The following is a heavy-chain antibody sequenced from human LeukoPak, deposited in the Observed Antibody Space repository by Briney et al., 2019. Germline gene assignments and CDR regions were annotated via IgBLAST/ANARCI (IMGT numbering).Heavy chain of an antibody. CDR3: ARGPPRLRFGELVDY. CDR1: GYTFTSYD. D-gene: IGHD3-10*01. J-gene: IGHJ4*02. CDR2: MNPNSGNT. V-gene: IGHV1-8*01. Sequence: GASAKVSCKASGYTFTSYDINWVRQATGQGLGWMGWMNPNSGNTGYAQKFQGRVTMTRNTSISTAYMELSSLRSEDTAVYYCARGPPRLRFGELVDYWGQGTLVTVSS.